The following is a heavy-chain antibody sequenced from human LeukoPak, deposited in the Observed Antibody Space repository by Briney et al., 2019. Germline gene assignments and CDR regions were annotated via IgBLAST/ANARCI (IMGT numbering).Heavy chain of an antibody. J-gene: IGHJ4*02. D-gene: IGHD6-19*01. CDR3: AKRAVAGTGRAFDY. Sequence: PGGSLRLSCAASGFTFSSYWMHWVRQAPGKGLQWVSLISSSGGTTDYADSVKGRFTISRDNSKNTLSLQMNSLRAEDTAVYYCAKRAVAGTGRAFDYWGQGTLVTVSS. CDR2: ISSSGGTT. CDR1: GFTFSSYW. V-gene: IGHV3-23*01.